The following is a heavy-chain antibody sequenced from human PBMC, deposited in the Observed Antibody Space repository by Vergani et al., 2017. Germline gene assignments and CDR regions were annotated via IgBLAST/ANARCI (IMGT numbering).Heavy chain of an antibody. D-gene: IGHD1-26*01. J-gene: IGHJ4*02. V-gene: IGHV4-34*01. CDR1: GGSFSGYY. CDR2: INHSGST. CDR3: ARGTEFIVGATTSFDY. Sequence: QVQLQQWGAGLLKPSETLSLTCAVYGGSFSGYYWSWIRQPPGKGLEWIGEINHSGSTNYNPSLKSRVTISVDTSKNQFSLKLSSVTDADTAVYYCARGTEFIVGATTSFDYWGQGTLVTVSS.